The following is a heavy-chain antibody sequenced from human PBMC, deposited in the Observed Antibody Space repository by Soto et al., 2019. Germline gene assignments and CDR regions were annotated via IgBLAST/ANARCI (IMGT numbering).Heavy chain of an antibody. CDR2: ITPILRET. Sequence: QVHLVQSGTEVRKPGSSVTVSCKVSGGTFSTYTISWVRQAPGQGLQWMGGITPILRETTYAQNFQGRVSITTYISATTAYMELSDLTSEDTAVYYCGRVPRYSFPTSDSLDQWGQGTRVTVSS. J-gene: IGHJ4*02. CDR3: GRVPRYSFPTSDSLDQ. CDR1: GGTFSTYT. V-gene: IGHV1-69*06. D-gene: IGHD5-18*01.